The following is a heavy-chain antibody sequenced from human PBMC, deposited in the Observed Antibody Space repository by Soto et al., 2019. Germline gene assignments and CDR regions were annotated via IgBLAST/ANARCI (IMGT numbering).Heavy chain of an antibody. CDR1: GYTFTSYA. CDR2: INAGNGNT. CDR3: AKIEDGDYGEGVDY. D-gene: IGHD4-17*01. J-gene: IGHJ4*02. Sequence: GASVKVSCKASGYTFTSYAMHWVRQAPGQRLEWMGWINAGNGNTKYSQKFQGRVTITRDTSASTAYMELSSLRSEDTAVYYCAKIEDGDYGEGVDYWGQGTLVTVSS. V-gene: IGHV1-3*01.